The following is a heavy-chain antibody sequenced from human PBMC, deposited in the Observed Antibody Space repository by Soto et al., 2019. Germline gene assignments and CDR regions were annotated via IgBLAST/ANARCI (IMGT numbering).Heavy chain of an antibody. CDR1: GFTSSSYA. Sequence: GGSLRLSCAASGFTSSSYAMSWVRQAPGKGLEWVSIISESGNTFYADSVKGRFTISRDNYKNTLYLQMTSLRADDTAVFYCAKVHSVWYYFDYWGQGILVTVSS. D-gene: IGHD6-19*01. CDR3: AKVHSVWYYFDY. J-gene: IGHJ4*02. CDR2: ISESGNT. V-gene: IGHV3-23*01.